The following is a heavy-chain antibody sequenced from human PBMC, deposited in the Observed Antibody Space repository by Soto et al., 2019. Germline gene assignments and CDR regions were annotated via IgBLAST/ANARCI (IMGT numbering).Heavy chain of an antibody. V-gene: IGHV3-9*01. CDR1: GFIFDDYA. Sequence: PGGSLRLSCAASGFIFDDYAMHWVRKVPGRGLEWVSGISWHSRSVAYADSVKGRFTISRDSANLYLQMNSLRSEDSALYYCAKGADMLDYYYFMDVWGKGTTVTVSS. CDR2: ISWHSRSV. CDR3: AKGADMLDYYYFMDV. J-gene: IGHJ6*03. D-gene: IGHD3-10*02.